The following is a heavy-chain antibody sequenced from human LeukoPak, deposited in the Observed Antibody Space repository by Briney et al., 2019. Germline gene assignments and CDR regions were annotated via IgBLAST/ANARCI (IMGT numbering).Heavy chain of an antibody. D-gene: IGHD1-26*01. CDR3: ARNRVVGAPNFDY. V-gene: IGHV4-39*07. Sequence: SETLSLTCTVSGGSISSSSYYWGWIRQPPGKGLEWIGSIYYSGSTYYNPSLKSRVTISVDTSKNQFSLRLTSVTAADTAVYYCARNRVVGAPNFDYWGQGTLVTVFS. CDR2: IYYSGST. J-gene: IGHJ4*02. CDR1: GGSISSSSYY.